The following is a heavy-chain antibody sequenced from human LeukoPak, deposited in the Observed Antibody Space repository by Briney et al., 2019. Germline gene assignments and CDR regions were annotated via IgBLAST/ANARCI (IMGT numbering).Heavy chain of an antibody. Sequence: SPTLSLTCAISGDSVSSDSAAWKWLRQSPSRGLEWLGRTFYRSKWYEDYAGSVKSQITNNPDTSKNQFSRQLNSVTPEDTAVYYCARSVNNWFDPWGQGTLVTVSS. D-gene: IGHD2-8*01. CDR3: ARSVNNWFDP. CDR2: TFYRSKWYE. CDR1: GDSVSSDSAA. J-gene: IGHJ5*02. V-gene: IGHV6-1*01.